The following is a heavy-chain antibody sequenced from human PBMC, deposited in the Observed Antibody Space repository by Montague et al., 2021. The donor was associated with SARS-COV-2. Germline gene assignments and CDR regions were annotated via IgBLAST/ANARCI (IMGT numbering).Heavy chain of an antibody. J-gene: IGHJ6*02. CDR3: ATESLGYCSSTSCYGPHYGMDV. Sequence: TLSLTCTVSGGSISSGGYYWSWIRQHPGKGLEWIGYIYYSGSTYYNPSLKSRVTILVDTSKNQFSLKLSSVTAADTAVYYCATESLGYCSSTSCYGPHYGMDVWGQGTTVTVSS. CDR1: GGSISSGGYY. CDR2: IYYSGST. D-gene: IGHD2-2*01. V-gene: IGHV4-31*03.